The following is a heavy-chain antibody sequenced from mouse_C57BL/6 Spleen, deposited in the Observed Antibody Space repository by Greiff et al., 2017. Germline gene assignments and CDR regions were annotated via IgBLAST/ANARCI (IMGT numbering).Heavy chain of an antibody. D-gene: IGHD3-2*02. Sequence: QVQLQQPGAELMKPGASVKLSCKATGYTFTGYWIEWVKQRPGHGLEWIGKILPGSGSTNYNEKFKGKATFTADTSSNTAYMQLSSLTTEDSAISDGARCTAQATFAYWGQGTLVTVSA. J-gene: IGHJ3*01. CDR2: ILPGSGST. CDR3: ARCTAQATFAY. V-gene: IGHV1-9*01. CDR1: GYTFTGYW.